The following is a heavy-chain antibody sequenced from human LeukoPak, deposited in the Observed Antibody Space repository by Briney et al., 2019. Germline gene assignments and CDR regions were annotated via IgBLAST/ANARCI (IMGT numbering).Heavy chain of an antibody. D-gene: IGHD2/OR15-2a*01. Sequence: GGSLRLSCAASGFTFSNCAVSWVRQAPEKGLEWVSGISGSGSSTYYADSVKGRFTISRGNSENTLSLQMNSLRADDTAIYYCAKSCNSGNCYYNYWGQGTLVTVSS. CDR3: AKSCNSGNCYYNY. V-gene: IGHV3-23*01. J-gene: IGHJ4*02. CDR2: ISGSGSST. CDR1: GFTFSNCA.